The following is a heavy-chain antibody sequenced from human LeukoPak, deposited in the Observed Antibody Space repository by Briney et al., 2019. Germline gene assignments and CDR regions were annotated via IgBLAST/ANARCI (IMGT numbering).Heavy chain of an antibody. CDR1: GFTFSSYA. J-gene: IGHJ4*02. CDR3: AKAAFSATTVNFDY. Sequence: GGSLRLSCAASGFTFSSYAMSWVRQAPGKGLEWVSAISGSGGSTYYADSVKGRFTISRDTSKNTLYLQMDSLRAEDTAVYYCAKAAFSATTVNFDYWGQGTLVTVSS. V-gene: IGHV3-23*01. CDR2: ISGSGGST. D-gene: IGHD4-17*01.